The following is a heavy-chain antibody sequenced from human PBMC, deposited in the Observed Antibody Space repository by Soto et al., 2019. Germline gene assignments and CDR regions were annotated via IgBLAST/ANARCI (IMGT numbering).Heavy chain of an antibody. D-gene: IGHD6-19*01. CDR3: ARSMGNFIAVAPGDY. CDR1: GGSISSGGYS. J-gene: IGHJ4*02. V-gene: IGHV4-30-2*01. CDR2: IYHSGST. Sequence: SETLSLTCAISGGSISSGGYSWSWIRQPPGKGLEWIGYIYHSGSTYYNPSLKSRVTISVDRSKNQFSLKLSSVTAADTAVYYCARSMGNFIAVAPGDYWGQGTLVPVSP.